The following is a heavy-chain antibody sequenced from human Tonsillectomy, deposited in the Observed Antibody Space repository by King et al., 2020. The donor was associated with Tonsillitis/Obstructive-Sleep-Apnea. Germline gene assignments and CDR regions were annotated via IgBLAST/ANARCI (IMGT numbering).Heavy chain of an antibody. J-gene: IGHJ4*02. CDR3: ARDRGGRYYLDY. D-gene: IGHD1-26*01. V-gene: IGHV3-33*01. CDR1: GFTFSSYG. CDR2: IWCDGSNK. Sequence: VQLVESGGGVVQPGRSLRLSCAASGFTFSSYGMHWVRQAPGKGLEWVAVIWCDGSNKYYADSVKGRFTISRDNSKNTLYLQMNSLRAEDTAVYYCARDRGGRYYLDYWGQGTLVTVSS.